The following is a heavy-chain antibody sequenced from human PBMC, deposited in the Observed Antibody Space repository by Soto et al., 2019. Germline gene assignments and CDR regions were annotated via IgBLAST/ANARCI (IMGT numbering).Heavy chain of an antibody. D-gene: IGHD3-22*01. J-gene: IGHJ6*02. CDR2: IKSKTDGGTT. Sequence: GGSLRLSCAASGFTFSNAWMNWVRQAPGKGLEWVGLIKSKTDGGTTDYAAPVKGRFTISRDDSKNTLYLQMNSLKTEDTAVYYCTTGPELYDSSGYPYYYYGMDVWGQGTTVTVSS. V-gene: IGHV3-15*07. CDR3: TTGPELYDSSGYPYYYYGMDV. CDR1: GFTFSNAW.